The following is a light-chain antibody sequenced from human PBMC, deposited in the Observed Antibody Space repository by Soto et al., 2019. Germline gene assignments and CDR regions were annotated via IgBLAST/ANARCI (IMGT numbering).Light chain of an antibody. J-gene: IGLJ1*01. CDR1: SSNIGNNA. CDR3: AAWDDSLNFYV. V-gene: IGLV1-36*01. CDR2: YDD. Sequence: QSVLTQPPSVSEAPRQRVTISCSGSSSNIGNNAVSWYQQIPGTAPKLLIYYDDRLPSGVSDRFSGSKSGTSASLAISGLHSEDDADYYCAAWDDSLNFYVFGTGTKLTVL.